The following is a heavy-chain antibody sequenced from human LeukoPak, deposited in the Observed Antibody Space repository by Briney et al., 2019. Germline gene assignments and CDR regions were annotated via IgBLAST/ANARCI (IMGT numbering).Heavy chain of an antibody. V-gene: IGHV1-24*01. D-gene: IGHD5-12*01. CDR3: ATLPSFNIVATIP. CDR2: FDPKDGET. Sequence: GASVKISCKVSGYTLTELSMHWVRQAPGKGLEWMGGFDPKDGETIYAQKFQGRVTMTEDTSTDTAYMELSSLRSEDTAVYYCATLPSFNIVATIPWGQGTLVTVSS. CDR1: GYTLTELS. J-gene: IGHJ5*02.